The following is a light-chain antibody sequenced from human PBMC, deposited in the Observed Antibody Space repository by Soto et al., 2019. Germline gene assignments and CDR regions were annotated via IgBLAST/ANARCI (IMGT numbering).Light chain of an antibody. CDR2: RAS. J-gene: IGKJ5*01. Sequence: EILMTQAPATVSVSPGETVTLSFRSSQNIDINLVWYQQKPGQAPRLLIFRASTRATGIPARFSGSGSGTEFTLTISSLQSEDFAIYYCQQYHHWPPITFGQGTRLEIK. CDR1: QNIDIN. CDR3: QQYHHWPPIT. V-gene: IGKV3-15*01.